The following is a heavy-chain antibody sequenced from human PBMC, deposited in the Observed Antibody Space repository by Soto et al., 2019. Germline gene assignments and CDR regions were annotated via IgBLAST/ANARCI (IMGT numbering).Heavy chain of an antibody. D-gene: IGHD2-15*01. Sequence: VQLVESGGGLVQPGRSLRLSCTASAFTFGDFAMHWVRQVPGKGLEWVSGINWNGNYIGYADSVKGRFTVSRDNAKNSLYLQMNSLRPADTALYFCARAPTGGTWPVYFDWWGRGTLVTVSS. J-gene: IGHJ4*02. CDR3: ARAPTGGTWPVYFDW. V-gene: IGHV3-9*01. CDR2: INWNGNYI. CDR1: AFTFGDFA.